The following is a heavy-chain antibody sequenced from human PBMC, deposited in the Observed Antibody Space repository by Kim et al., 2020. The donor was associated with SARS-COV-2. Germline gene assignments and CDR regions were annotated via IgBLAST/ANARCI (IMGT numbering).Heavy chain of an antibody. CDR3: AKASVPWYGDYSYYFDY. Sequence: GGSLRLSCAASGFTFSSYAMSWVRQAPGKGLEWVSAISGSGGSTYYADSVKGRFTISRDNSKNTLYLQMNSLRAEDTAVYYCAKASVPWYGDYSYYFDYWGQGTLVTVSS. J-gene: IGHJ4*02. CDR2: ISGSGGST. D-gene: IGHD4-17*01. CDR1: GFTFSSYA. V-gene: IGHV3-23*01.